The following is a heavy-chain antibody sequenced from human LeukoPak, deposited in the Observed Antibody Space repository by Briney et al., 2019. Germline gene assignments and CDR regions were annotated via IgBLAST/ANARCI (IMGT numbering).Heavy chain of an antibody. J-gene: IGHJ3*02. Sequence: GASVKVSCKASGYTFTSYYMHWVRQAPGQGLEWMGIINPSGGSTSYAQKFQGRVTMTRDMSTSTVYMELSSLRSEDTAVYYCARDLYGGNGPDASDIWGQGTMVTVSS. CDR1: GYTFTSYY. CDR2: INPSGGST. V-gene: IGHV1-46*01. CDR3: ARDLYGGNGPDASDI. D-gene: IGHD4-23*01.